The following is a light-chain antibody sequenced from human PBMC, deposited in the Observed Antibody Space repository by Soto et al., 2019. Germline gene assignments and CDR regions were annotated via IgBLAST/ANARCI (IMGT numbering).Light chain of an antibody. CDR2: DAS. CDR3: QQRSNWPPMYT. Sequence: EIVLTQSPATLSLSPGERATLSCRASQRVSSYLAWYQQKPGQAPRLLIYDASNRATGIPARFSGSGSGTDFTLTISSLEPEDFAVHYCQQRSNWPPMYTFGQGTKLEIK. CDR1: QRVSSY. J-gene: IGKJ2*01. V-gene: IGKV3-11*01.